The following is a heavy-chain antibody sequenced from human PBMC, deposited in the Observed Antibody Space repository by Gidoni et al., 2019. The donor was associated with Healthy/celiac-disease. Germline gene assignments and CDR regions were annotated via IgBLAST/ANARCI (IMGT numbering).Heavy chain of an antibody. J-gene: IGHJ6*02. CDR1: GFTFSNAW. V-gene: IGHV3-15*01. Sequence: EVQLVESGGGLVKPGGSLRLSCAASGFTFSNAWMNWFRQAPGKGLEWVGRIKSKTDGGTTDYAAPVKGRFTISRDDSKNTLYLQMNSLKTEDTAVYYCTTDRGYDYVWGSYRYYGMDAWGQGTTVTVSS. CDR2: IKSKTDGGTT. D-gene: IGHD3-16*02. CDR3: TTDRGYDYVWGSYRYYGMDA.